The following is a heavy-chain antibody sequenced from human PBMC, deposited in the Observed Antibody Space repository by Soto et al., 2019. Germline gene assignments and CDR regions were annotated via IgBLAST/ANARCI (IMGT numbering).Heavy chain of an antibody. CDR3: ARASGYDLRGLDY. D-gene: IGHD5-12*01. V-gene: IGHV3-74*01. Sequence: EVQLVESGGGLVQPGGPLRLSCAASGFTFSSYWMHWVRQAPGKGLVWVSRINGDGSSTSYADSVKGRFTISRDNAKNTLYLQMNSLRAEDTAVYYCARASGYDLRGLDYWGQGTLVTVSS. CDR1: GFTFSSYW. J-gene: IGHJ4*02. CDR2: INGDGSST.